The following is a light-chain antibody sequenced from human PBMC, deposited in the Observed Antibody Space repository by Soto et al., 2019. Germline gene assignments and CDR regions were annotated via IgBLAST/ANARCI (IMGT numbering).Light chain of an antibody. CDR1: QSVSSSY. CDR2: GAS. V-gene: IGKV3-20*01. J-gene: IGKJ1*01. Sequence: EIVLTQFPATLSLSPGERSTLSCRASQSVSSSYLAWYQQKPGQAPRLLIYGASSRATGIPDRFSGSGSGTDFTLTISRLEPEDFAVYYCQQYGSSTGWTFGQGTKVDIK. CDR3: QQYGSSTGWT.